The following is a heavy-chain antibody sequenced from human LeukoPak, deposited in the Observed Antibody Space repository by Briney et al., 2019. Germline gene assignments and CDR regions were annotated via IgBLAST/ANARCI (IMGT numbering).Heavy chain of an antibody. J-gene: IGHJ4*02. D-gene: IGHD3-3*01. V-gene: IGHV1-18*01. CDR1: GYTFTSYG. CDR2: ISAYNGNT. Sequence: GASVKVSCKASGYTFTSYGISWVRQAPGQGLEWMGWISAYNGNTNYAQKLQGRVTMTTDTSTSTAYMELRSLRSDDTAVYYCARYDPAFNSFWSGYYALIDYWGQGTLVTVSS. CDR3: ARYDPAFNSFWSGYYALIDY.